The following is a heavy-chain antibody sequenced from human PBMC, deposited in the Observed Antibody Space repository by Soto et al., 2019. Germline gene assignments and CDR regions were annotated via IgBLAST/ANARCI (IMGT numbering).Heavy chain of an antibody. V-gene: IGHV3-7*01. Sequence: EVQLVESGGGLVQPGGSLRLSCAVSGFNFRDYWMSWVRQAPGKGLEWVANIKQDGSEKYYVDSVKGRFTISRDNAKSSLYLQMNSLRAEDTAVYYCARAQTSGWYVSYWGQGPLVTVSS. CDR2: IKQDGSEK. CDR3: ARAQTSGWYVSY. CDR1: GFNFRDYW. J-gene: IGHJ4*02. D-gene: IGHD6-19*01.